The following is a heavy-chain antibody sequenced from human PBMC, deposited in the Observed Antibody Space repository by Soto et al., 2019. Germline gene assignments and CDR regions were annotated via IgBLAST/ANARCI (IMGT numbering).Heavy chain of an antibody. CDR3: ARDPNDSSAYYHHYYYGMDV. CDR2: INAGNGNT. J-gene: IGHJ6*02. CDR1: GYTFTSYG. Sequence: QIQLMQSGAEVKKPGASVKVSCKASGYTFTSYGIHWVRQAPGQRLEWTGWINAGNGNTKHSEKFQGRVTITRDTSARTAYLELSSLRSEDTAVYYCARDPNDSSAYYHHYYYGMDVWGQGTTVTVSS. V-gene: IGHV1-3*01. D-gene: IGHD3-22*01.